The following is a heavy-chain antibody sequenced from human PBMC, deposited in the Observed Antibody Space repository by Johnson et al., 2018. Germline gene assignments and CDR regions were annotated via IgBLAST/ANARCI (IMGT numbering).Heavy chain of an antibody. CDR3: VRDKVVSMSARLYYGMDV. CDR1: EFTFSSYW. D-gene: IGHD5/OR15-5a*01. CDR2: IKQDGSEK. J-gene: IGHJ6*02. V-gene: IGHV3-7*01. Sequence: EVQLVESGGGLVQPGGSLRLSCAASEFTFSSYWMSWVRQAPGKGLEWVANIKQDGSEKYYVDSVKGRFTISRDNAKNSLYLQMNGLRAEDTAVYYCVRDKVVSMSARLYYGMDVWGQGTTVTVSS.